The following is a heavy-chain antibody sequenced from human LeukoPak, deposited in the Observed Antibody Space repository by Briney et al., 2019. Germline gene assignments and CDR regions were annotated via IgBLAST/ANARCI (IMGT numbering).Heavy chain of an antibody. J-gene: IGHJ5*02. Sequence: GGSLRLSRAASGFTFSSYDMHWVRQVIGKGLEWVSAIGSAGDTYYPGSVKGRFTISRENAKNSLYLQMNSLRAGDTAVYYCARGGSSGWRNWFDPWGQGTLVTVSS. D-gene: IGHD6-19*01. V-gene: IGHV3-13*04. CDR2: IGSAGDT. CDR3: ARGGSSGWRNWFDP. CDR1: GFTFSSYD.